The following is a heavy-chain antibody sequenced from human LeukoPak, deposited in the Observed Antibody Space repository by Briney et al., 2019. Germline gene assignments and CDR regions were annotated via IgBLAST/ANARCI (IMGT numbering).Heavy chain of an antibody. CDR1: GFTFGDYA. CDR3: AGSYDSTDY. Sequence: SGGSLRLSCTASGFTFGDYAMSWVRQAPGKGLEWVSYISSSGSTIYYADSVKGRFTISRDNAKNSLYLQMNSLRAEDTAVYYCAGSYDSTDYWGQGTLVTVSS. D-gene: IGHD3-22*01. V-gene: IGHV3-48*03. CDR2: ISSSGSTI. J-gene: IGHJ4*02.